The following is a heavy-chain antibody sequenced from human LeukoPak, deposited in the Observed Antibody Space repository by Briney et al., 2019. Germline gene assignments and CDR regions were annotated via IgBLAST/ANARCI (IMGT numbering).Heavy chain of an antibody. CDR3: ARDTSPVGSSGSSVSDY. CDR1: GYIFTSYG. CDR2: ISAYNGNT. V-gene: IGHV1-18*01. D-gene: IGHD3-22*01. J-gene: IGHJ4*02. Sequence: GASVKVSCKASGYIFTSYGISWVRQAPGQGLEWMGWISAYNGNTNYAQKLQGRVTMTTDTSTSTAYMELRSLRSDDTAVYYCARDTSPVGSSGSSVSDYWGQGTLVTVSS.